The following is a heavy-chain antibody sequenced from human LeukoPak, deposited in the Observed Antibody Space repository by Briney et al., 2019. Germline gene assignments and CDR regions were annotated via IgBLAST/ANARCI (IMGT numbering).Heavy chain of an antibody. CDR3: AKDLQLIMLGYFDY. V-gene: IGHV3-23*01. CDR2: ISGGGGNT. J-gene: IGHJ4*02. Sequence: QAGGSLRLSCAASGFTFSSYAMTWVRQAPGKGLERVSGISGGGGNTYYADSVKGRFTISRDNSKNTLYLQMNTLRAEDTAVYYCAKDLQLIMLGYFDYWGQGTLVTVSS. D-gene: IGHD2-8*01. CDR1: GFTFSSYA.